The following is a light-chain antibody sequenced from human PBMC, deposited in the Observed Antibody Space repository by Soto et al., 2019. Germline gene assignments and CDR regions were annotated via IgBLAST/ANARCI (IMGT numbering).Light chain of an antibody. CDR3: LQDYTYPYT. V-gene: IGKV1-6*01. J-gene: IGKJ2*01. CDR1: QDIRNA. CDR2: ATS. Sequence: QMTQSPSSLSASVGDRVTITCRASQDIRNAVGWYQQKPGKAPKLLIFATSNLQSGVPSRFIGSGSGTDFTLTISSLQAEDFATYYCLQDYTYPYTFGQGTKVDIK.